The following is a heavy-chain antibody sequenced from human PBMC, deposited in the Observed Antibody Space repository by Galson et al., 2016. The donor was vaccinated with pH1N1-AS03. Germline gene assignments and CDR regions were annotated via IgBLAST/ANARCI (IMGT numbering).Heavy chain of an antibody. V-gene: IGHV4-4*07. D-gene: IGHD2-2*01. J-gene: IGHJ6*04. CDR3: AREGCGARSTTGCYASGLGRRSYMDV. CDR2: VYPGLSS. CDR1: GASVNSFF. Sequence: ETLSLTCTVSGASVNSFFWTWIRQPAEKGLEWVGRVYPGLSSNYNPSLKGRVTISVDTYKNQFSLKLRSVTAADTAVYYCAREGCGARSTTGCYASGLGRRSYMDVWGKGTTVTVSS.